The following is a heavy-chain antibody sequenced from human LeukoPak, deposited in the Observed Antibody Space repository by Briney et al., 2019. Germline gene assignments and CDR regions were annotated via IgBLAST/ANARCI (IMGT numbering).Heavy chain of an antibody. Sequence: ASVKVSCTASGYTFTGYYMHWVRQAPGQGLEWMGWINPNSGGTNYAQKFQGRVTMTRDTSISTAYMELSRLRSDDTAVYYCAIFSSIAARNLLDYWGQGTLVTVSS. CDR2: INPNSGGT. J-gene: IGHJ4*02. D-gene: IGHD6-6*01. CDR1: GYTFTGYY. V-gene: IGHV1-2*02. CDR3: AIFSSIAARNLLDY.